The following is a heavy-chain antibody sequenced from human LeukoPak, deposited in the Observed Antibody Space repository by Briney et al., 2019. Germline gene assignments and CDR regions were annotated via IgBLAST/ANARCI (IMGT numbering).Heavy chain of an antibody. D-gene: IGHD2-15*01. CDR1: GGSISSGGYY. Sequence: SQTLSLTCTVSGGSISSGGYYWSWIRQHPGKGLEWIGYIYYSGSTYYNPSLKSRVTISVDTSKNQFSLKLSSVTAADTAVYYCARVLGSGPDYYYYYMDVRGKGTTVTVSS. CDR2: IYYSGST. J-gene: IGHJ6*03. CDR3: ARVLGSGPDYYYYYMDV. V-gene: IGHV4-31*03.